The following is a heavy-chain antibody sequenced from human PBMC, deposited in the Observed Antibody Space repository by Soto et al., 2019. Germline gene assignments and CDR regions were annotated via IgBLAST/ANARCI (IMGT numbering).Heavy chain of an antibody. V-gene: IGHV1-69*06. J-gene: IGHJ3*02. CDR1: GGTFSCYA. Sequence: ASVKVSCNASGGTFSCYAISWVRQAPGQGLEWMGGIIPLFGTANYAQKIQGRVTITADKSTSTAYMELSSLRSEDTAVYYCARVVKGVITPALDIWGQGTMVRVSS. D-gene: IGHD3-16*01. CDR3: ARVVKGVITPALDI. CDR2: IIPLFGTA.